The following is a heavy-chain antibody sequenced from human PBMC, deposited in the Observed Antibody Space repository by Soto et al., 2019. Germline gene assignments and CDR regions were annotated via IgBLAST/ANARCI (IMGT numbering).Heavy chain of an antibody. Sequence: QVQLVQSGAEVKKPGASVKVSCKASGYTFTSYGISWVRQAPGQGLEWMGWISAYNGNTNYAQKLQGRVTMTTDTSTSTAYMELRSLRSDDTAVYYCAACSVGSCYHPSDTFDIWGQGTMVTVSS. CDR3: AACSVGSCYHPSDTFDI. J-gene: IGHJ3*02. D-gene: IGHD2-15*01. CDR2: ISAYNGNT. CDR1: GYTFTSYG. V-gene: IGHV1-18*01.